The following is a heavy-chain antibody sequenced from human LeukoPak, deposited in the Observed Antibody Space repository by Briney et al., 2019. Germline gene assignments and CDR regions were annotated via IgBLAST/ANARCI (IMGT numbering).Heavy chain of an antibody. J-gene: IGHJ4*02. CDR3: ASEDYGDFTRLDY. Sequence: TSGGSLRLSCSASGFTVSNSNMNWVRQAPGKGLEWIGNIYYSGSTYYNPSLKSRVTISVDTSKNQFSLKLSSVTAADTAVYYCASEDYGDFTRLDYWGQGTLVTVSS. D-gene: IGHD4-17*01. CDR1: GFTVSNSN. V-gene: IGHV4-59*05. CDR2: IYYSGST.